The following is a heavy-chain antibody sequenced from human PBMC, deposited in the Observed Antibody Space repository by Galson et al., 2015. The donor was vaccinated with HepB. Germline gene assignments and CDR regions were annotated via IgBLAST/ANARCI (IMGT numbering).Heavy chain of an antibody. CDR2: LYTSGKT. CDR1: GGSINNYY. V-gene: IGHV4-4*07. J-gene: IGHJ4*02. Sequence: LSLTCNVSGGSINNYYWSWIRQPAGKGLEWIGRLYTSGKTSYNPSLKGRVTMSLDTSKNQFSLKLRSVTAADTAVYYCASDGDGVEYYFDYWGQGTLVTVSS. CDR3: ASDGDGVEYYFDY. D-gene: IGHD2-21*02.